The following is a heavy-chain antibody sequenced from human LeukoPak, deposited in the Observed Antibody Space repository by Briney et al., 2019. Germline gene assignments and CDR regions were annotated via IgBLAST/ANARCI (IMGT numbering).Heavy chain of an antibody. CDR3: ATGHSGDYGYDY. CDR1: GYTFTSYY. CDR2: FDPEDGET. V-gene: IGHV1-24*01. D-gene: IGHD3-16*01. Sequence: ASVKVSCKASGYTFTSYYMHWVRQAPGKGLEWMGGFDPEDGETIYAQKFQGRVTMTEDTSTDTAYMELSSLRSEDTAVYYCATGHSGDYGYDYWGQGTLVTVSS. J-gene: IGHJ4*02.